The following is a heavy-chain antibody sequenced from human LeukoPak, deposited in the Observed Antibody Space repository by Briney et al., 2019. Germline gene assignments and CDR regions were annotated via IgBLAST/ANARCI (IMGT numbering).Heavy chain of an antibody. V-gene: IGHV4-34*01. CDR2: INHSGST. J-gene: IGHJ4*02. Sequence: SETLSLTCAVYGGSFSGYYWSWIRQPPGKGLEWIGEINHSGSTNYNPSLKSRATISLDTSKNQFSLKLSSVTAADTAVYYCAKVTSTDIVVVPAAFDYWGQGTLVTVSS. CDR3: AKVTSTDIVVVPAAFDY. CDR1: GGSFSGYY. D-gene: IGHD2-2*01.